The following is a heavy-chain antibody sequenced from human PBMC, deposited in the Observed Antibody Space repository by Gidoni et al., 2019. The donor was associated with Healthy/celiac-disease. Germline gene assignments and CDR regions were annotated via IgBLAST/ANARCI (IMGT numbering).Heavy chain of an antibody. D-gene: IGHD1-26*01. V-gene: IGHV1-69*04. J-gene: IGHJ4*02. CDR1: GGTFSSYA. Sequence: QVQLVQSGAEVKKPGSSVKVSCKASGGTFSSYAISWVRQAPGQGLEWMGRIIPILGIANYAQKFQGRVTITADKSTSTAYMELSSLRSEDTAVYYCASLVGLSGSYPTDDYWGQGTLVTVSS. CDR2: IIPILGIA. CDR3: ASLVGLSGSYPTDDY.